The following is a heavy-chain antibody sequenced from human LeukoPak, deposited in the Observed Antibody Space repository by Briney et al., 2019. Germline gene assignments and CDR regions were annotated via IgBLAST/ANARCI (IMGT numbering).Heavy chain of an antibody. Sequence: PSETLSLTCTVSGGSIGSYYWSWIRQPPGKGLEWIGYIYYSGSTNYNPSLKSRVTISVDTSKNQFSLKLSSVTAADTAVYYCATHGWAAAGLHWGQGTLVTVSS. J-gene: IGHJ4*02. D-gene: IGHD6-13*01. CDR2: IYYSGST. CDR1: GGSIGSYY. V-gene: IGHV4-59*08. CDR3: ATHGWAAAGLH.